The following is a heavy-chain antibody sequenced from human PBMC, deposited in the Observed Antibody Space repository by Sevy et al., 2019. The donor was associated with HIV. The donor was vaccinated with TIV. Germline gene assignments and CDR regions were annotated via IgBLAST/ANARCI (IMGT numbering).Heavy chain of an antibody. CDR1: GGTFSSYA. D-gene: IGHD3-3*01. Sequence: ASVKVSCKASGGTFSSYAISWVRQAPGQGLEWMGGIIPIFGTANYAQKFQGRVTITADESTSTAYMELSSLRSEDTAVYYCARDELIGRPYDAFDIWGQGTMVTVSS. CDR3: ARDELIGRPYDAFDI. J-gene: IGHJ3*02. V-gene: IGHV1-69*13. CDR2: IIPIFGTA.